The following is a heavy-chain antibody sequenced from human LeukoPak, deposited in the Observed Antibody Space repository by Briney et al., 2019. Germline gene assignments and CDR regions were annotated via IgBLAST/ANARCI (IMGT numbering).Heavy chain of an antibody. V-gene: IGHV1-2*02. CDR2: INPNSGGT. D-gene: IGHD2-2*01. CDR3: ARLDRGSTSLIYGMDV. CDR1: GYTFTGYY. Sequence: ASVKVSCKASGYTFTGYYMHWVRQAPGQGLEWMGWINPNSGGTNYAQKFQGRVTMTRDTSISTAYMELSRLRSDDTAVYYCARLDRGSTSLIYGMDVWGQGNTVTVSS. J-gene: IGHJ6*02.